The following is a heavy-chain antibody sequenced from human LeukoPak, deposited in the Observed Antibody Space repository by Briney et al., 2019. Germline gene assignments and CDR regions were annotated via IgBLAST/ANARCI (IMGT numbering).Heavy chain of an antibody. J-gene: IGHJ6*02. V-gene: IGHV3-23*01. CDR2: ISYSGGNT. CDR1: GFTFSSYA. D-gene: IGHD1-7*01. Sequence: GGSLRLSCAASGFTFSSYAMNWVRQALGRGLEWVSTISYSGGNTYYADPVKGRFTISRDNSKNTLYLQMNSLRAEDTAVYYCAKDLELGNYYYGMDIWGQGTTVTVSS. CDR3: AKDLELGNYYYGMDI.